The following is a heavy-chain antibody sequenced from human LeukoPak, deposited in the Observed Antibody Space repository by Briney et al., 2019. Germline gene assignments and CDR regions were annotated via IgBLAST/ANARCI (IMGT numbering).Heavy chain of an antibody. J-gene: IGHJ4*02. D-gene: IGHD3-10*01. CDR1: GGSFSGYY. V-gene: IGHV4-34*01. Sequence: SETLSLTCAVYGGSFSGYYWSWIRQPPGKGLEWIGEINHSGSTNYNPSLKSRVTISVDTSKNQFSLKLSSVTAADTAVYYCARGEYAGITMVRGVIPKRFDYWGQGTLVTVSS. CDR2: INHSGST. CDR3: ARGEYAGITMVRGVIPKRFDY.